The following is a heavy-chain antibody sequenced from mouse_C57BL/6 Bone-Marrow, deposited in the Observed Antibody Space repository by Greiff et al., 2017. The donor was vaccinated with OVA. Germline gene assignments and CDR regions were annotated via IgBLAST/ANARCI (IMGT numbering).Heavy chain of an antibody. CDR1: GYAFSSYW. V-gene: IGHV1-80*01. D-gene: IGHD4-1*02. CDR2: IYPGDGDT. CDR3: ARPRRQLGQRYYFDY. Sequence: QVQLQQSGAELVKPGASVKISCKASGYAFSSYWMNWVKQRPGKGLEWIGQIYPGDGDTNYNGKFKGKATLTADKSSSTAYMQLSSLTSEDSAVYFWARPRRQLGQRYYFDYWGQGTTLTVSS. J-gene: IGHJ2*01.